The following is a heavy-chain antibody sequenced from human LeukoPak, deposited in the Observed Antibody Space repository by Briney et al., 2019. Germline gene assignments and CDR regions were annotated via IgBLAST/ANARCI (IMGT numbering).Heavy chain of an antibody. CDR2: INSGGAT. Sequence: GGSLRLSCAASGFIFSDFPLGWVRQPPGKGLEWVSTINSGGATFYAESVKGRFIISRDNSKNTLYLQMTNLRDDDTAVYYCAKGGSGNRPFDQWGQGTLVPVSS. CDR3: AKGGSGNRPFDQ. D-gene: IGHD3-10*01. V-gene: IGHV3-23*01. CDR1: GFIFSDFP. J-gene: IGHJ4*02.